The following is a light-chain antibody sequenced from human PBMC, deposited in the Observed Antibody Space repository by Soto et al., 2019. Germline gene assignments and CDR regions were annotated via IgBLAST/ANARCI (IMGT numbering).Light chain of an antibody. CDR3: CSYAGSYTL. CDR1: SSDVGGYNY. Sequence: QSVLTQPRSVSGSPGQSVTISCTGTSSDVGGYNYVSWYQQHPVKAPKLMIYDVSKRPSGVPDRFSGSKSGNTASLTISGLQAEDEADFYCCSYAGSYTLFGGGTKLTVL. V-gene: IGLV2-11*01. J-gene: IGLJ2*01. CDR2: DVS.